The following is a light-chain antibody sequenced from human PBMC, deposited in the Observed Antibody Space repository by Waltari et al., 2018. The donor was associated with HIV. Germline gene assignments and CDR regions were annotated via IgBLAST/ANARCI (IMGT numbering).Light chain of an antibody. V-gene: IGKV4-1*01. Sequence: DIVMTQSPDSLAVSLGERATINCKSSQSLLRSPNNLNFLAWYQQKPGQPPKLLIYWASTRESGVPDRFSGSGSGTDFTLTISSLQAEDVAVYYCQQCYSVPVTFGPGTKVDIK. J-gene: IGKJ3*01. CDR3: QQCYSVPVT. CDR2: WAS. CDR1: QSLLRSPNNLNF.